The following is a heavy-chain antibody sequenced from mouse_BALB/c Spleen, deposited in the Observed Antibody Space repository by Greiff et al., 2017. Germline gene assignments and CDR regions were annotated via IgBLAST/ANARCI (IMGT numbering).Heavy chain of an antibody. CDR1: GYSFTSYY. CDR2: IDPFNGGT. Sequence: VQLKQSGPELMKPGASVKISCKASGYSFTSYYMHWVKQSHGKSLEWIGYIDPFNGGTSYNQKFKGKATLTVDKSSSTAYMHLSSLTSEDSAVYCCARSSLLRYYFDYWGQGTTLTVSS. CDR3: ARSSLLRYYFDY. D-gene: IGHD1-2*01. J-gene: IGHJ2*01. V-gene: IGHV1S135*01.